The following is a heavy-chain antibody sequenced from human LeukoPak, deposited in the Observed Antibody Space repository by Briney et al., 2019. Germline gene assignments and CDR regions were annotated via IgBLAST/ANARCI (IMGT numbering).Heavy chain of an antibody. CDR1: GFTFSSYS. CDR3: ASYYDSSGYEPYYYYGMDV. Sequence: GGSLRLSCAASGFTFSSYSMNCVRQAPGKGLEWVSSISSSSSYIYYADSVKGRFTISRDNAKNSLYLQVNSLRAEDTAVYYCASYYDSSGYEPYYYYGMDVWGQGTTVTVSS. D-gene: IGHD3-22*01. J-gene: IGHJ6*02. V-gene: IGHV3-21*01. CDR2: ISSSSSYI.